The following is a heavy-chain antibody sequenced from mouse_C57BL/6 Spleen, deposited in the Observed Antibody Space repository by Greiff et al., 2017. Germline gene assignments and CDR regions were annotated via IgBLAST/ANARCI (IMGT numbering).Heavy chain of an antibody. Sequence: EVMLVESGGGLVKPGGSLKLSCAASGFTFSDYGMHWVRQAPEQGLEWVAYISSGSSKIYYADTVKGRFTISRDNAKNTLFLQMTSLRSEDTAMYYCARRLHSAFDYWGQGTTLTVSS. D-gene: IGHD1-2*01. CDR3: ARRLHSAFDY. V-gene: IGHV5-17*01. CDR1: GFTFSDYG. J-gene: IGHJ2*01. CDR2: ISSGSSKI.